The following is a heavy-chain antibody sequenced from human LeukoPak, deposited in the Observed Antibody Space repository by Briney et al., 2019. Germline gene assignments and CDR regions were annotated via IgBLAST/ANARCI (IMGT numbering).Heavy chain of an antibody. V-gene: IGHV3-9*01. CDR2: ISWSSGSI. D-gene: IGHD2-21*02. CDR3: ARVAYYRVTADQITDAFDV. J-gene: IGHJ3*01. CDR1: GFTFDDYA. Sequence: GGSLRLSCAASGFTFDDYAMHWVRQAPGKGLEWVSGISWSSGSIGYADSVKGRFTISRDNAKNSLYLQMNSLRAEDTAVYFCARVAYYRVTADQITDAFDVWGRGTAVTVSS.